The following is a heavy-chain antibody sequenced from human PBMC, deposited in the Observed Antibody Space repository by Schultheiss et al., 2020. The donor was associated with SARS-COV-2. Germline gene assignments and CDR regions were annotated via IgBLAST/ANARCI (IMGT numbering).Heavy chain of an antibody. Sequence: GGSLRLSCAASGFTFGSFGMHWVRQAPGKGLVWVAVISYDGSNKYYADSVKGRFTISRDNSKNTLYLQMNSLRAEDTAVYYCARGRGSPDYMDVWGKGTTVTGSS. CDR2: ISYDGSNK. CDR1: GFTFGSFG. J-gene: IGHJ6*03. V-gene: IGHV3-30*03. D-gene: IGHD3-10*01. CDR3: ARGRGSPDYMDV.